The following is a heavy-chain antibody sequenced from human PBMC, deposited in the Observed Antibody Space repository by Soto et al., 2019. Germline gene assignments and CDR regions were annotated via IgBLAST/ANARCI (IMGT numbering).Heavy chain of an antibody. Sequence: ASVKVSCKASGYTFIGYYIHWVRQAPGQGLEWMGWINPNSGGTNYAQRFQGWVTMTRDRSVSTAYMELSRLKSDDTAVYYCARVGGGLASLGYYGMDVWGQGTTVTVSS. CDR3: ARVGGGLASLGYYGMDV. V-gene: IGHV1-2*04. J-gene: IGHJ6*02. D-gene: IGHD3-10*01. CDR1: GYTFIGYY. CDR2: INPNSGGT.